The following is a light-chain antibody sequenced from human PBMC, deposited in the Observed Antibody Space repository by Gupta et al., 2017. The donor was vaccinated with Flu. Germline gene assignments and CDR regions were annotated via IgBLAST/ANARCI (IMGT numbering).Light chain of an antibody. V-gene: IGKV3-11*01. Sequence: GERATLSCRASQSVSSYLAWYQQKPGQAPRLFIYDASNRATGIPARFSGSGSGTDFTLTISSLEPEDFAVYYCQQRSNWPYTFGQGTKLEIK. CDR1: QSVSSY. CDR2: DAS. CDR3: QQRSNWPYT. J-gene: IGKJ2*01.